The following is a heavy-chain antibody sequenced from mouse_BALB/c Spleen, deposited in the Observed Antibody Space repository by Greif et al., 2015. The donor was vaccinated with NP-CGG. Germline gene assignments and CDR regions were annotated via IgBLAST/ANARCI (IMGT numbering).Heavy chain of an antibody. CDR2: INPSNGRT. CDR3: ARVGHPPGAMDY. V-gene: IGHV1S81*02. CDR1: GYTFTSYW. J-gene: IGHJ4*01. D-gene: IGHD1-1*01. Sequence: QVQLQQSGAELVKPGASVKLSCKASGYTFTSYWMHWVKQRPGQGLEWIGEINPSNGRTNYNEKFKSKATLTVDKSSSTAYMQLSSLTSEDFAVYYCARVGHPPGAMDYWGQGTSVTVSS.